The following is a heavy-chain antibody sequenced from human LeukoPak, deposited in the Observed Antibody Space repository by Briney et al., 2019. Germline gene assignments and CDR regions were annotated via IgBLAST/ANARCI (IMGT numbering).Heavy chain of an antibody. V-gene: IGHV3-21*04. CDR1: GFTFRNYN. D-gene: IGHD3-10*01. J-gene: IGHJ4*02. CDR3: AKDRFGSGSYSDY. Sequence: GGSLRLSCAASGFTFRNYNMNWVRQAPGKGLEWVSSINSSSGYIYYADSVKGRFTISRDNAKNSLYLQMNSLRAEDTALYYCAKDRFGSGSYSDYWGQGTLVTASS. CDR2: INSSSGYI.